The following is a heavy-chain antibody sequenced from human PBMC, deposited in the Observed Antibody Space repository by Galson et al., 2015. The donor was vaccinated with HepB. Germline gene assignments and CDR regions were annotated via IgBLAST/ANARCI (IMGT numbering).Heavy chain of an antibody. CDR2: ISYDGRSK. J-gene: IGHJ6*02. CDR1: GFTFSNYG. D-gene: IGHD1-26*01. CDR3: AKDFDEWGKEYYYYGMDV. Sequence: SLRLSCAASGFTFSNYGMHWVRQAPGKGLEWVAVISYDGRSKNYADSVKGRFTISRDNSKNTLYLQMNSLRAEDTALYYCAKDFDEWGKEYYYYGMDVWGQGTTVTVSS. V-gene: IGHV3-30*18.